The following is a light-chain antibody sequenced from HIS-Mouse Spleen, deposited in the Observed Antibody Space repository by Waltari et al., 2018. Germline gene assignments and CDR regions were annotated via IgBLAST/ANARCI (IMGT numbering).Light chain of an antibody. V-gene: IGKV3-20*01. Sequence: EIVLTQSPGTLSLSPGESPTLSCRASQSVSSSYLAWYQQKPGQAPRLLIYGASSRATGIPDRFSGSGSGTDFTLTISRLEPEDFAVYYCQQYGSSPPATFGQGTKLEIK. CDR1: QSVSSSY. CDR3: QQYGSSPPAT. CDR2: GAS. J-gene: IGKJ2*01.